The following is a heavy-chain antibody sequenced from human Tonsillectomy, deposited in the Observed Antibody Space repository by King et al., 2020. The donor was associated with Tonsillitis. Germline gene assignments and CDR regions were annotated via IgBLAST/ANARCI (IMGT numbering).Heavy chain of an antibody. J-gene: IGHJ6*02. CDR2: ISGSGSST. D-gene: IGHD3-3*01. CDR3: ATDRDFWSPNGMDV. V-gene: IGHV3-23*04. CDR1: GFTFSSYA. Sequence: VQLVESGGGLIQPGGSLRLSCAASGFTFSSYAMSWVRQAPGKGLEWVSGISGSGSSTYYADSVKGPFAISRDNSKNTLYLQMNSLRAEDTAVYYCATDRDFWSPNGMDVWGQGTTVTVSS.